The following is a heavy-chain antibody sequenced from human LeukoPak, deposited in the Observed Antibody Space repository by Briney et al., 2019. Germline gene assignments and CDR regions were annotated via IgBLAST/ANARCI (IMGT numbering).Heavy chain of an antibody. V-gene: IGHV3-23*01. D-gene: IGHD2-21*02. J-gene: IGHJ4*02. CDR2: ISGGGGNT. Sequence: PGGSLRLSCAASGFTFSNYAVSWVRQAPGKGLEWVSTISGGGGNTNYADSVKGRFTISRDNSKNTLYLQMNSLRAEDTAVYYCAKAGFVVVTAYDYWGQGTLVTVSS. CDR1: GFTFSNYA. CDR3: AKAGFVVVTAYDY.